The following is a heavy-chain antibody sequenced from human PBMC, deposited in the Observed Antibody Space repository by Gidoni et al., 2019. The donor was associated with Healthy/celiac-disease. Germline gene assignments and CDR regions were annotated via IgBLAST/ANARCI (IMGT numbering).Heavy chain of an antibody. J-gene: IGHJ4*02. CDR2: ISSSSSYI. Sequence: EVQLVESGGGLVKPGGSLRLSCAASGFTFSSYSMNWVRQAPGKGLEGVSSISSSSSYIYYADSVKGRFTISRDNAKNSLYLQMNSLRAEDTAVYYCARGFGGTTDYWGQGTLVTVSS. V-gene: IGHV3-21*01. CDR3: ARGFGGTTDY. D-gene: IGHD1-1*01. CDR1: GFTFSSYS.